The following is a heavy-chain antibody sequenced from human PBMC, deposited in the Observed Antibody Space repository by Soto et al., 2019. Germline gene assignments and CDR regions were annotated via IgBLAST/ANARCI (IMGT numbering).Heavy chain of an antibody. CDR1: GFTVSSNY. CDR2: IYSGGST. CDR3: VRGAFGELLSHFDY. V-gene: IGHV3-53*01. Sequence: GGSLRLSCAASGFTVSSNYMSWVRRAPGKGLEWVSVIYSGGSTYYADSVKGRFTISRDNSKNTLYLQMNSLRAEDTAVYYCVRGAFGELLSHFDYWGQGTLVTVSS. D-gene: IGHD3-10*01. J-gene: IGHJ4*02.